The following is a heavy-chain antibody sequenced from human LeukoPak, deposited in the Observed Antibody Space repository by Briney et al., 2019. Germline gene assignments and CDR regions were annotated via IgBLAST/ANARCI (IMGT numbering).Heavy chain of an antibody. Sequence: SETLSLTCAVYGGSFSGYYWSWIRQPPGKGLEWIGEINHSGSTNYNPSLKSRVTISVGTSKNQFSLKLSSVTAADTAVYYCARAPYWSGSYYDYWGQGTLVTVSS. V-gene: IGHV4-34*01. J-gene: IGHJ4*02. CDR2: INHSGST. D-gene: IGHD3-3*01. CDR3: ARAPYWSGSYYDY. CDR1: GGSFSGYY.